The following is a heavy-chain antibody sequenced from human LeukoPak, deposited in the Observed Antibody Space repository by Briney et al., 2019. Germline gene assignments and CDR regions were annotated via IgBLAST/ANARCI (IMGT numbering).Heavy chain of an antibody. CDR2: ISSSSSYI. J-gene: IGHJ5*02. V-gene: IGHV3-21*01. D-gene: IGHD3-3*01. CDR3: ARDIAYYDFWSGLNSP. CDR1: GFTFSSYS. Sequence: GGSLRLSCAASGFTFSSYSMNWVRQAPGKGLEWVSSISSSSSYIYYADSVKGRFTISRDNAKNSLYLQMNSLRAEDTAVYYCARDIAYYDFWSGLNSPWGQGTLVTVSS.